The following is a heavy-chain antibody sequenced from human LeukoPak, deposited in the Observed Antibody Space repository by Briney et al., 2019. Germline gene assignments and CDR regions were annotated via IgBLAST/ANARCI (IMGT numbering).Heavy chain of an antibody. CDR1: GGSISSSSYY. CDR3: ARHGYCSSPSCYYGLVRRDWFDP. D-gene: IGHD2-2*03. V-gene: IGHV4-39*01. CDR2: IYYSGST. J-gene: IGHJ5*02. Sequence: SGTLSLTCAVSGGSISSSSYYWGWIRQPPGKGLEWIGSIYYSGSTYYNPSLKSRVTISVDTSKNQFSLKLSSVTAADTAVYYCARHGYCSSPSCYYGLVRRDWFDPWGQGTLVTVSS.